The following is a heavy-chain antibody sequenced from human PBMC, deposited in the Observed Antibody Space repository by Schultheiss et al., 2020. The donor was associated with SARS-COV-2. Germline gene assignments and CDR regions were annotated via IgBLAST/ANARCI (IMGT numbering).Heavy chain of an antibody. Sequence: SETLSLTCTVSGGSISSYYWSWIRQPPGKGLEWIGYIYYSGSTHYNPSLKSRVTISVDTSKNQFSLKLSSVTAADTAVYYCAREDEAAATGAFDIWGQGTMVTVSS. J-gene: IGHJ3*02. CDR2: IYYSGST. CDR1: GGSISSYY. D-gene: IGHD6-13*01. CDR3: AREDEAAATGAFDI. V-gene: IGHV4-59*01.